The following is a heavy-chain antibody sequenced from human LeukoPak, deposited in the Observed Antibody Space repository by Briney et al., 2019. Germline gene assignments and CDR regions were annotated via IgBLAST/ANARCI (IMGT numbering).Heavy chain of an antibody. Sequence: GGSLRRSCVASGFTLSSYSMNWVRQAPGKGLEWVSSISSTGTYMYYADSVKGRFTTSRDNAKKSLYLQMNSLRAEHTAVYYCARRAHSGYGYFDYWGQGTLVTVSS. J-gene: IGHJ4*02. CDR3: ARRAHSGYGYFDY. D-gene: IGHD5-12*01. V-gene: IGHV3-21*01. CDR1: GFTLSSYS. CDR2: ISSTGTYM.